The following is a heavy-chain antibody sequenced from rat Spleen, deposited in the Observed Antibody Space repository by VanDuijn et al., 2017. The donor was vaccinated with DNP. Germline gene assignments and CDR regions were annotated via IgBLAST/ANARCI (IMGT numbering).Heavy chain of an antibody. D-gene: IGHD5-1*01. CDR2: INTDSSST. CDR3: ARERNWARYFDY. Sequence: EVQLVESGGGPVQPGRSLKLSCVASGFIFSNYWMTWIRQAPENGIEWLAYINTDSSSTHYAETVKGRFTISRDNAKNTVDMQLSSLRSEDTAMYFCARERNWARYFDYWGQGVMVTVSS. J-gene: IGHJ2*01. CDR1: GFIFSNYW. V-gene: IGHV5-43*01.